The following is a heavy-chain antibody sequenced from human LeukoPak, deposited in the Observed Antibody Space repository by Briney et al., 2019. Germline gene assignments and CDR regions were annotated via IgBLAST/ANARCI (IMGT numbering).Heavy chain of an antibody. CDR3: ARISMVRGVTYYGMDV. J-gene: IGHJ6*02. Sequence: GGSLRLSCAASGFTVSSNYMSWVRQAPGKGLEWVSLIYSGGSTYYADSVKGRFTISRDNSKNTLYLQMNSLGAEDTAVYYCARISMVRGVTYYGMDVWGQGTTVTVSS. CDR1: GFTVSSNY. V-gene: IGHV3-53*01. D-gene: IGHD3-10*01. CDR2: IYSGGST.